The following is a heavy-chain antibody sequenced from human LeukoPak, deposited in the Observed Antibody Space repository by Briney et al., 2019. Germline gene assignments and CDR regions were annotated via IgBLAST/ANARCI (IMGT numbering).Heavy chain of an antibody. CDR2: ISGSGPYT. CDR1: GFTFSSYA. V-gene: IGHV3-23*01. D-gene: IGHD2-2*03. Sequence: GGSLKLSCAASGFTFSSYAMSWVRQAPGKGLEWVSGISGSGPYTFYTDSVKGRFTISRDSSKNTLYLQMNSLRAEDTALYYCAKHGYCSGISCFFDFWGQGTLVTVSS. J-gene: IGHJ4*02. CDR3: AKHGYCSGISCFFDF.